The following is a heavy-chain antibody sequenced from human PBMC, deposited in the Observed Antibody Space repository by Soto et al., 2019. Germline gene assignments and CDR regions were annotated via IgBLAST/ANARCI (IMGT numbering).Heavy chain of an antibody. J-gene: IGHJ6*03. CDR1: GSTFSSYA. V-gene: IGHV3-23*01. CDR3: AKAGYCSSATCATRYYYMDV. Sequence: EVQLLESGGGLVQPGGSLRLSCAASGSTFSSYAMGWVRQAPGKGLEWVSAISGSGGSTYYADSVKGRFTISRDNSKNTLYLQMNGLRAEDTAGYYCAKAGYCSSATCATRYYYMDVWGKGTTVTVSS. D-gene: IGHD2-2*01. CDR2: ISGSGGST.